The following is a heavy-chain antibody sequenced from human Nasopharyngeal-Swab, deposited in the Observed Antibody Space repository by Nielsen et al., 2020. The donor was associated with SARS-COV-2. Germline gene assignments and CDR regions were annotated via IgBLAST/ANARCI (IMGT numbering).Heavy chain of an antibody. J-gene: IGHJ6*02. CDR1: GYTFTTYP. CDR2: INTITGNP. D-gene: IGHD3/OR15-3a*01. V-gene: IGHV7-4-1*02. CDR3: ARIYYDLGSASTPVYNGMDV. Sequence: ASVKVSCKASGYTFTTYPMNWVRQAPGQGLEWMGWINTITGNPTYAQGLTGRFVFSLDTSVSTAYLRISRLEAEDTTVYYCARIYYDLGSASTPVYNGMDVWGPGTTVTVSS.